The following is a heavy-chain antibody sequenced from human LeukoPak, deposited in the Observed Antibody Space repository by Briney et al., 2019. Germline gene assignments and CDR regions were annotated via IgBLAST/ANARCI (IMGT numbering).Heavy chain of an antibody. CDR1: GFTFSSYA. CDR3: ARATVLRYFDWLFPGIFDY. J-gene: IGHJ4*02. Sequence: GGSLRLSSAASGFTFSSYAMSWVRQAPGKGLEWVSAISGSGGSTYYADSVKGRFTISGDNSKNTLYLQMNSLRAEDTAVYYCARATVLRYFDWLFPGIFDYWGQGTLVTVSS. CDR2: ISGSGGST. V-gene: IGHV3-23*01. D-gene: IGHD3-9*01.